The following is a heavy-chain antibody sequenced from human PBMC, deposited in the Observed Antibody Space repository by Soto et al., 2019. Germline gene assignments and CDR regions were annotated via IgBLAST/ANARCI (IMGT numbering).Heavy chain of an antibody. CDR2: IYYSGST. CDR1: GGSISSGGYY. CDR3: ASDHRWSDHYYGMDV. V-gene: IGHV4-31*03. J-gene: IGHJ6*02. Sequence: ASETLSLTCTVSGGSISSGGYYWSWIRQHPGKGLEWIGYIYYSGSTYYNPSLKSRVTISVDTSKNQFSLKLSSVTAADTAVYYCASDHRWSDHYYGMDVWGQGTTVTVSS. D-gene: IGHD2-15*01.